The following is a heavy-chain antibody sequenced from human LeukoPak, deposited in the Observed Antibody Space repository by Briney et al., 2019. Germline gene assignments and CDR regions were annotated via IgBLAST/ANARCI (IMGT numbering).Heavy chain of an antibody. CDR2: FDPEDGET. D-gene: IGHD3-22*01. J-gene: IGHJ4*02. CDR1: GYTLTEFS. Sequence: GASVKVSCKVSGYTLTEFSMHWVRQAPGKGLEWMGGFDPEDGETIYAQELQCRVTMTRDTSTDTAYMELSSLRSEDTAVYYCATWYYYDSSDYYLADYWGQGTLVTVSS. CDR3: ATWYYYDSSDYYLADY. V-gene: IGHV1-24*01.